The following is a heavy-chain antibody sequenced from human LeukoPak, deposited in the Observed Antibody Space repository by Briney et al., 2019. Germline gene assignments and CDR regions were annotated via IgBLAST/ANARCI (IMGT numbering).Heavy chain of an antibody. CDR2: MNPNSGNT. CDR1: GYTFTSYD. CDR3: ARQRGTIVVVTATSGFDP. J-gene: IGHJ5*02. Sequence: GASVKVSCKASGYTFTSYDINWVRHATGQGLEWMGWMNPNSGNTGYAQKFQGRVTITRNTSINTAYMELSNLRSEDTAVYYCARQRGTIVVVTATSGFDPWGQGTLVTVSS. V-gene: IGHV1-8*03. D-gene: IGHD2-21*02.